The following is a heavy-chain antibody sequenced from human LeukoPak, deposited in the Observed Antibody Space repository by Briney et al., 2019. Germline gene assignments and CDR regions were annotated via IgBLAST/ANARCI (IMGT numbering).Heavy chain of an antibody. D-gene: IGHD2-15*01. Sequence: GGSLTLSCAASGFTFSTCAMTWVRQAPGKGLEWVSVINGGGGTTYYADSVRGRFTISRDNSKNTLYLQMNSLRAEDTAVYYCAKTQGYFDYWGQGTLVTVSS. CDR1: GFTFSTCA. CDR3: AKTQGYFDY. CDR2: INGGGGTT. V-gene: IGHV3-23*01. J-gene: IGHJ4*02.